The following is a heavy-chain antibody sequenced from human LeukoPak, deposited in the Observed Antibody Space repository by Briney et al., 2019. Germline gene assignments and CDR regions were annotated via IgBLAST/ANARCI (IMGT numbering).Heavy chain of an antibody. Sequence: PSETLSLTCTVSGGSISSYYWSWIRQPPGKGLEWIGYIYYSGVTNYNPSLKSRVTISVDTSKNQFSLKLSSVTAADTAVYYCARSSGGAFDIWGQGTMVTVSS. CDR3: ARSSGGAFDI. J-gene: IGHJ3*02. V-gene: IGHV4-59*01. CDR1: GGSISSYY. CDR2: IYYSGVT. D-gene: IGHD6-19*01.